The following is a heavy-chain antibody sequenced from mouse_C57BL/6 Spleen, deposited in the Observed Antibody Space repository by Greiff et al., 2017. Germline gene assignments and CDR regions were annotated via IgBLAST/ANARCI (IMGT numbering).Heavy chain of an antibody. CDR3: AYYDLYARDY. D-gene: IGHD2-4*01. V-gene: IGHV1-53*01. J-gene: IGHJ4*01. Sequence: QVQLQQPGTELVKPGASVKLSCKASGYTFTSYWMHWVKQRPGQGLEWIGYINPSNGGTNYNEKFKSKATLTVDKSSSTAYMQLSSLRSWDSAVYECAYYDLYARDYWGQGTSVTVSS. CDR1: GYTFTSYW. CDR2: INPSNGGT.